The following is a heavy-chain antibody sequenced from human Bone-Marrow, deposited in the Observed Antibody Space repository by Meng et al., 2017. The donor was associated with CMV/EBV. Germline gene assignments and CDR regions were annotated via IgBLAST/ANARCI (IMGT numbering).Heavy chain of an antibody. D-gene: IGHD3-3*01. Sequence: GESLKISCAASGFTFSSYAMHWVRQAPGKGLEWVAVIWYDGSNKYYADSVKGRFTVSRDNSKNTLYLQMNSLRAEDTAVYYCAKEARIWSGSFDAFDIWGQGTMVTVSS. CDR2: IWYDGSNK. CDR1: GFTFSSYA. CDR3: AKEARIWSGSFDAFDI. V-gene: IGHV3-33*06. J-gene: IGHJ3*02.